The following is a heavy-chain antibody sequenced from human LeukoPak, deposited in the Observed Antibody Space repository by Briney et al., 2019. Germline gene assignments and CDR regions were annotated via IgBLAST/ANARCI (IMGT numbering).Heavy chain of an antibody. CDR1: GFTFSSYG. J-gene: IGHJ3*02. CDR3: AKVYGSSSDFNAFDI. CDR2: ISYDGSNK. V-gene: IGHV3-30*18. D-gene: IGHD6-6*01. Sequence: PGRSLRLSCAASGFTFSSYGMHWVRQAPGKGLEWVAVISYDGSNKYYADSVKGRFTISRDNSKNTLYLQMNSLRAEDTAVYYCAKVYGSSSDFNAFDIWGQGTMVTVSS.